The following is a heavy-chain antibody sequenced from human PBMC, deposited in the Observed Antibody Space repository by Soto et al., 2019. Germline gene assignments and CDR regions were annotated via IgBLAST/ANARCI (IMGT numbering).Heavy chain of an antibody. V-gene: IGHV3-33*08. CDR2: IWYDGSNK. D-gene: IGHD2-2*01. Sequence: GGSLRLSCAASGFTFSSYGMHWVRQAPGKGLEWVAVIWYDGSNKYYADSVKGRFTISRDNSKNTLYLQMNSLRAEDTAVYYCAREDIVVVPAAMSRGAFDIWGQGTMVTVSS. CDR1: GFTFSSYG. CDR3: AREDIVVVPAAMSRGAFDI. J-gene: IGHJ3*02.